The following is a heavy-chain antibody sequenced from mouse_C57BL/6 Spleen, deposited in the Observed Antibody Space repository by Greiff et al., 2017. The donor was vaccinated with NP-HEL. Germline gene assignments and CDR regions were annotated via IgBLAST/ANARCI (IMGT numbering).Heavy chain of an antibody. Sequence: VQLQQSGPELVKPGASVKISCKASGYAFSSSWMNWVKQRPGKGLEWIGRIYPGDGDTNYNGKFKGTATLTADKSSSTAYMQLSSLTSEYSAVYFCASDDGDYYAMDYWGQGTSVTVSS. CDR1: GYAFSSSW. CDR2: IYPGDGDT. J-gene: IGHJ4*01. D-gene: IGHD2-12*01. CDR3: ASDDGDYYAMDY. V-gene: IGHV1-82*01.